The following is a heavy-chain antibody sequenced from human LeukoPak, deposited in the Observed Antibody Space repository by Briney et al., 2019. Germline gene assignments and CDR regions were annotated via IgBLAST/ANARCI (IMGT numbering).Heavy chain of an antibody. CDR3: ARAVGGATTYYFDY. J-gene: IGHJ4*02. CDR1: GFSFSGNW. CDR2: INSDGSST. V-gene: IGHV3-74*01. Sequence: GGSLRLSCAASGFSFSGNWLHWVRQAPGKGLVWVSRINSDGSSTTYADSVKGRFTISRDNAKNTLYLQMNSLRAEDTAAYYCARAVGGATTYYFDYWGQGTLVTVSS. D-gene: IGHD1-26*01.